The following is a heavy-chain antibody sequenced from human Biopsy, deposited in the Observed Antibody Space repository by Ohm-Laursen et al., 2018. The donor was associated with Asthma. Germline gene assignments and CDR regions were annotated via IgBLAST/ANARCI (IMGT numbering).Heavy chain of an antibody. J-gene: IGHJ4*02. CDR1: GFTFGNFW. CDR3: AKVRSDWVITESFDY. D-gene: IGHD3-22*01. V-gene: IGHV3-7*03. Sequence: SLRLSCTASGFTFGNFWMSWVRQTPGKGLEWVAAITGDGSQKFYVDSVTGRFTISRDNAKNPVFLHMDSLRPEDTAFYYCAKVRSDWVITESFDYWGQGVLVTVSS. CDR2: ITGDGSQK.